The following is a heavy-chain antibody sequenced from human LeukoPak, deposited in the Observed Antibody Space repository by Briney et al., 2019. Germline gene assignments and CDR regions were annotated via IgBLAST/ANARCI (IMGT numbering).Heavy chain of an antibody. CDR3: ARGPTNGTTGTDY. V-gene: IGHV4-30-2*01. D-gene: IGHD4-17*01. CDR2: IYHSGST. CDR1: GGSISSGGYS. J-gene: IGHJ4*02. Sequence: PSETLSLTCAVSGGSISSGGYSWSWIRQPPGKGLEWIGYIYHSGSTYYNPSLKSRVTISVDRSKNQFSLKLSSVTAADTAVYYCARGPTNGTTGTDYWGQGTLVTVSS.